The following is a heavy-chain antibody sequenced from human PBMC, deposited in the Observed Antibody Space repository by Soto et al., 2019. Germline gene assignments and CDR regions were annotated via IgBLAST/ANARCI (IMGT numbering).Heavy chain of an antibody. CDR3: ARGMGLGLGEQTALGY. J-gene: IGHJ4*02. Sequence: QVQLQQWGAGLLKPSETLSLTCAVYGGSLSGYYWSWVRQSPGKGLEWIGEINDSGSTNFNPSLESRVTISRDTSKNQSSLQLTSLTAADTAVYYCARGMGLGLGEQTALGYWGQGTLVTVSS. CDR1: GGSLSGYY. CDR2: INDSGST. V-gene: IGHV4-34*01. D-gene: IGHD3-16*01.